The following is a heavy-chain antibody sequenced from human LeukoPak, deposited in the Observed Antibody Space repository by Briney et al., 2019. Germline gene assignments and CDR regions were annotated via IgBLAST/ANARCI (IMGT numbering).Heavy chain of an antibody. J-gene: IGHJ5*02. CDR1: GYTLTAYY. Sequence: ASVKVSCKASGYTLTAYYIYWVRQAPGQGLEWMGRINPNSGGTDYAQNFQGRVTMTRDTSISTAYMELSRLRSDDTAVYYCARGYCSGGTCYLVENWLDPWGQGTLVTVST. CDR2: INPNSGGT. V-gene: IGHV1-2*06. D-gene: IGHD2-15*01. CDR3: ARGYCSGGTCYLVENWLDP.